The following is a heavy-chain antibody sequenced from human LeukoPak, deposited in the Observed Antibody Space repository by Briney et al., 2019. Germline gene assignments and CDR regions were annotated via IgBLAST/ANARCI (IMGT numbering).Heavy chain of an antibody. V-gene: IGHV3-21*01. CDR3: ARGTLNIPGEHGAFDY. D-gene: IGHD1-14*01. CDR1: EFTFSSYN. Sequence: GGSLRLSCAASEFTFSSYNMNWVRQAPGKGLEWVSSISTSSSYIHYADSVKGRFTISRDNAKNSLYLQMNSLRAEDTAVYYCARGTLNIPGEHGAFDYWGQGTLVTVSS. J-gene: IGHJ4*02. CDR2: ISTSSSYI.